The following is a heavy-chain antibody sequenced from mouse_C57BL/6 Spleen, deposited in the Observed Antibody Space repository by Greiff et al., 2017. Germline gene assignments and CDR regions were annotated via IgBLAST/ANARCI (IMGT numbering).Heavy chain of an antibody. D-gene: IGHD2-2*01. V-gene: IGHV1-80*01. CDR1: GYAFSSYW. Sequence: VKLVESGAELVKPGASVKISCKASGYAFSSYWMNWVKQRPGKGLEWIGQIYPGDGDTNYNGKFKGKATLTADKSSSTAYMQLSSLTSEDSAVYFCARGYMVTRGFDYWGQGTTLTVSS. CDR3: ARGYMVTRGFDY. J-gene: IGHJ2*01. CDR2: IYPGDGDT.